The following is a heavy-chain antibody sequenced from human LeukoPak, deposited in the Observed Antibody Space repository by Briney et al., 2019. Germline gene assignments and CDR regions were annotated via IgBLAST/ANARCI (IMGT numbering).Heavy chain of an antibody. CDR3: AKGRRYSCGYGDAFDI. Sequence: PGGSLRLSCAASGFTFSSYAMSWVRQAPGKGLEWVSAISGSGGSTYYADSVKGRFTISRDNSKNTLYLQMNSLRAEDTAVYYCAKGRRYSCGYGDAFDIWGQGTMVTVSS. J-gene: IGHJ3*02. CDR1: GFTFSSYA. V-gene: IGHV3-23*01. D-gene: IGHD5-18*01. CDR2: ISGSGGST.